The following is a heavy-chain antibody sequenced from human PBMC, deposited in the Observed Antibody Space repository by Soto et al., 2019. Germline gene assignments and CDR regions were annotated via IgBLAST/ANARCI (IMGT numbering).Heavy chain of an antibody. CDR2: INSDGSST. CDR3: ARGGGLNWYFDL. V-gene: IGHV3-74*01. J-gene: IGHJ2*01. CDR1: GFTFSSYW. Sequence: EVQLVESGGGLVQPGGSLRLSCAASGFTFSSYWMHWVRQAPGKGLVWVSRINSDGSSTSYADSVKGRFTISRDNAKNPLYLEMNRLGAEDTGVYYCARGGGLNWYFDLWGRGTLVTVSS. D-gene: IGHD3-16*01.